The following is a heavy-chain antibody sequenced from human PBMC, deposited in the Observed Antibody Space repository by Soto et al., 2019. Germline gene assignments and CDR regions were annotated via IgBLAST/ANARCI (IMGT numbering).Heavy chain of an antibody. J-gene: IGHJ4*02. CDR1: GGSISSGGYY. D-gene: IGHD6-19*01. V-gene: IGHV4-31*03. CDR2: IYYSGST. CDR3: ASTAPVIAVAGSDY. Sequence: SETLSLTCTVSGGSISSGGYYWSWIRQHPGKGLEWIGYIYYSGSTYYNPSLKSRVTISVDTSKNQFSLKLSSVTAADTAVYYCASTAPVIAVAGSDYWGQGTLVTVSS.